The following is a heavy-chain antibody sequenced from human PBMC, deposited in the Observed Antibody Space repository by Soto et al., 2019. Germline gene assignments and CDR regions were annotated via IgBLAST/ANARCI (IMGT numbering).Heavy chain of an antibody. CDR2: IIPIFGTA. J-gene: IGHJ4*02. CDR1: GDTFSTYA. Sequence: ASVKVSCKXSGDTFSTYAISWVRQAPGQGLEWMGGIIPIFGTANYAQKFQGRVTITADKSTSTAYMELSSLRSEDTAVYYCARDSSGHFDYWGQGTLVTVSS. CDR3: ARDSSGHFDY. V-gene: IGHV1-69*06. D-gene: IGHD6-19*01.